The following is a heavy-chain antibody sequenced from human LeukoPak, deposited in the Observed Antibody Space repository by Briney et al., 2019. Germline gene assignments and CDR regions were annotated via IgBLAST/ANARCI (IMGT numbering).Heavy chain of an antibody. CDR3: AKGGSSGELLEDY. D-gene: IGHD1-26*01. CDR2: ISGSGGST. CDR1: GFTFSSYA. V-gene: IGHV3-23*01. J-gene: IGHJ4*02. Sequence: QPGGSLRLSCAASGFTFSSYAMSWVRQAPGKGLEWVSAISGSGGSTYYTDSVKGRFTISRDNSKNTLYLQMNSLRAEDTAVYYCAKGGSSGELLEDYWGQGTLVTVSS.